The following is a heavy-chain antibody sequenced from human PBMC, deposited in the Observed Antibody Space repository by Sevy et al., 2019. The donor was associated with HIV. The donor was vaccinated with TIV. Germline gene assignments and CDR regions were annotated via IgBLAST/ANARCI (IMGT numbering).Heavy chain of an antibody. D-gene: IGHD2-2*01. Sequence: ASVKVSCKTSGGTFSRHAISWVRQAPGQGLEWMGGIIPIFGRGNYAQQFQGRVTITADESTSTAYMELSSLRCDDTAVYYGARGRDDSAVVPAVRLYYQYGMDVWGQGTTVTVSS. J-gene: IGHJ6*02. CDR3: ARGRDDSAVVPAVRLYYQYGMDV. CDR2: IIPIFGRG. CDR1: GGTFSRHA. V-gene: IGHV1-69*13.